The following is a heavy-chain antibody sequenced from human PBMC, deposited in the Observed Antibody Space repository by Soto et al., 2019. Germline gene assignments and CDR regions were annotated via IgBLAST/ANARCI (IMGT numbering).Heavy chain of an antibody. D-gene: IGHD3-10*01. CDR2: VNYRGTT. CDR3: ARVFRTYSMYYGVDV. Sequence: QLQLQESGPGLVKPSETLTLTCTVSGGPISSGDYYWAWIRQPPGKGLEWAGSVNYRGTTWYNPSLKSRVTVSMDPSKNQVSLRLNSVTAADTAVYYCARVFRTYSMYYGVDVWGRGTTVSVSS. V-gene: IGHV4-39*01. CDR1: GGPISSGDYY. J-gene: IGHJ6*02.